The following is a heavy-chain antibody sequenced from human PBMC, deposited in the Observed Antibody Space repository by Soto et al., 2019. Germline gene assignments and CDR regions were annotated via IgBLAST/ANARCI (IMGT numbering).Heavy chain of an antibody. CDR3: ARESGSGYSYGLLDY. CDR2: IYYSGST. Sequence: SETLSLTCTVSGGSISSYYWSWIRQPPGKGLEWIGYIYYSGSTNYNPSLKSRVTISVDTSKNQFSLKLSSVTAADTAVYHCARESGSGYSYGLLDYWGQGTLVTVSS. CDR1: GGSISSYY. V-gene: IGHV4-59*01. D-gene: IGHD5-18*01. J-gene: IGHJ4*02.